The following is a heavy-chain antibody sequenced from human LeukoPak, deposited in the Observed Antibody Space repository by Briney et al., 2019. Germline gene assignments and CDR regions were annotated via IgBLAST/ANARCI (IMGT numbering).Heavy chain of an antibody. CDR2: INPSGGST. J-gene: IGHJ4*02. CDR3: ARAGEFSEYSSSFDY. Sequence: ASVKVSCKASRYTFTSYYMHWVRQAPGQGLEWMGIINPSGGSTSYAQKFQGRVTMTRDMSTSTVYMELSSLRSEDTAVYYCARAGEFSEYSSSFDYWGQGTLVTVSS. D-gene: IGHD6-6*01. V-gene: IGHV1-46*01. CDR1: RYTFTSYY.